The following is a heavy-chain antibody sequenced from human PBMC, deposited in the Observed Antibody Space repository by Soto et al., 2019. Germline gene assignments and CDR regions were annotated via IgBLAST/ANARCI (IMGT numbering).Heavy chain of an antibody. Sequence: ASVKVSCKASGYTFTSYGISWVRQAPGQGLEWMGWISAYNGDTNYAQKLQGRVTMTTDTSTSTAYMELRSLRSDDTAVYYCARATTGYCTNGGCAFPGDAFDICGRGTMVTVSS. CDR1: GYTFTSYG. V-gene: IGHV1-18*01. CDR3: ARATTGYCTNGGCAFPGDAFDI. D-gene: IGHD2-8*01. CDR2: ISAYNGDT. J-gene: IGHJ3*02.